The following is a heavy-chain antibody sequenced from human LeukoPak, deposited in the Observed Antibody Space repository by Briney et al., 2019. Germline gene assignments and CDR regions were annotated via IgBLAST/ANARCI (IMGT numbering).Heavy chain of an antibody. CDR1: GFTFSSYA. CDR2: ISGSGGST. CDR3: SKALPPRPHSSGYFPDAFYI. J-gene: IGHJ3*02. V-gene: IGHV3-23*01. Sequence: GGSLRLSCAASGFTFSSYAMSWVRQAPGKGLEWVSAISGSGGSTYYADSVKGRFTISRDNSKNTLYLQMNSLRAEDTAVYYCSKALPPRPHSSGYFPDAFYIWGQGKMVTVSS. D-gene: IGHD3-22*01.